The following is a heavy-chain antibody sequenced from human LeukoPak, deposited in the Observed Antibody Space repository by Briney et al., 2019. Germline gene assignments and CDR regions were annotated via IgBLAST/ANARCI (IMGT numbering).Heavy chain of an antibody. CDR2: ISSSSSYI. CDR3: ARDEGAYDYVWGSYRYPNWFDP. CDR1: GFTFSSYS. J-gene: IGHJ5*02. V-gene: IGHV3-21*01. Sequence: GGSLRLSCAASGFTFSSYSMNWVRQAPGKGLEWVSSISSSSSYIYYADSVKGRFTISRDNAKNSLYLQMNSLRAEDTAVYYCARDEGAYDYVWGSYRYPNWFDPWGQGTLVTVSS. D-gene: IGHD3-16*02.